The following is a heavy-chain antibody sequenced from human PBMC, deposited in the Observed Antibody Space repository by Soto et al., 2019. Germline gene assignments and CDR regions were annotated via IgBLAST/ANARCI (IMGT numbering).Heavy chain of an antibody. V-gene: IGHV3-7*01. CDR2: IRHDGSEK. CDR1: GFIFSSYW. J-gene: IGHJ4*02. CDR3: ARESAPYSTGCGKCGALGY. Sequence: EVQLVESGGGVVQPGESLRLSCVASGFIFSSYWMTWVRQVPGKGLEWVANIRHDGSEKYYAESVKGRFTISRDNAKNSLYLQMNNLGADDTAVYYCARESAPYSTGCGKCGALGYWGQGNLVTVSS. D-gene: IGHD6-19*01.